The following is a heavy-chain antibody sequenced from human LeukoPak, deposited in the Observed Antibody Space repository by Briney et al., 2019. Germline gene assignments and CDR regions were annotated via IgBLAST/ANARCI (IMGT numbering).Heavy chain of an antibody. V-gene: IGHV1-24*01. CDR1: GYTLTELS. CDR3: ARGGSDGYNYEATWFDP. CDR2: FDPEDGET. J-gene: IGHJ5*02. D-gene: IGHD5-24*01. Sequence: GASVKVSCKVSGYTLTELSMHWVRQAPGKGLEWMGGFDPEDGETIYAQKFQGRVTMTEDTSTDTAYMELSSLRSEDTAVYYCARGGSDGYNYEATWFDPWGQGTLVTVSS.